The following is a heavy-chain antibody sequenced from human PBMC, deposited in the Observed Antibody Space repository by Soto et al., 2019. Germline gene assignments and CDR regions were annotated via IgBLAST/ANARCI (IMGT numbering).Heavy chain of an antibody. V-gene: IGHV3-21*06. D-gene: IGHD6-19*01. J-gene: IGHJ4*02. CDR2: ISSRSTNI. CDR3: AKFTEPGYSSIWYYFEY. CDR1: GFTFSGYS. Sequence: LRLSCVGSGFTFSGYSMAWVRQAPGGGLEWVASISSRSTNIDYADSVKGRFTISRDNAKNLVSLQMSSLRGEDTALYYCAKFTEPGYSSIWYYFEYWGQGTPVTVSS.